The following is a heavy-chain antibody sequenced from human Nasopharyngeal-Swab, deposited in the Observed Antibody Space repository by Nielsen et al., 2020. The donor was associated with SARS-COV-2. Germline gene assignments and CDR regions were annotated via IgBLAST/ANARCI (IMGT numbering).Heavy chain of an antibody. CDR2: IYHSGST. J-gene: IGHJ4*02. CDR1: GGSVSSSNW. CDR3: ARDGSSGWYFDY. D-gene: IGHD6-19*01. V-gene: IGHV4-4*02. Sequence: SETLSLTCAVSGGSVSSSNWWSWVRQPPGKGLEWIGEIYHSGSTNYNPSLKSRVTISVDKSKNQFSLKLSSVTAADTAVYYCARDGSSGWYFDYWGQGTLVTVSS.